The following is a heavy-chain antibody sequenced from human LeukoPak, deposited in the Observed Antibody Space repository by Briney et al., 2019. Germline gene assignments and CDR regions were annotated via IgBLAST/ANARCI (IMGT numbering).Heavy chain of an antibody. D-gene: IGHD3-3*01. CDR1: GYTFTSYD. J-gene: IGHJ4*02. Sequence: ASVKVSCKASGYTFTSYDINWVRQATGQGLEWMGWMNPNSGNTGYAQKFQGRVTITRNTSISTAYMELSSLRSEDTAVYYCARGTGRITIFGVVMRYYFDYWGQGTLVTVSS. V-gene: IGHV1-8*03. CDR3: ARGTGRITIFGVVMRYYFDY. CDR2: MNPNSGNT.